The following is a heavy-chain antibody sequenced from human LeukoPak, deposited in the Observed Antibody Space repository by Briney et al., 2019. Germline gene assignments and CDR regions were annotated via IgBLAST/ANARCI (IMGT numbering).Heavy chain of an antibody. V-gene: IGHV4-30-2*01. CDR3: ARDGGYGDYWYFDL. D-gene: IGHD4-17*01. CDR1: GGSIGSGGYS. J-gene: IGHJ2*01. Sequence: SETLSLTCAVSGGSIGSGGYSWSWIRQPPGKGLEWIGYIYHSGSTYYNPSLKSRVTISVDRSKNQFSLKLSSVTAADTAVYYCARDGGYGDYWYFDLWGRGTLVTVSS. CDR2: IYHSGST.